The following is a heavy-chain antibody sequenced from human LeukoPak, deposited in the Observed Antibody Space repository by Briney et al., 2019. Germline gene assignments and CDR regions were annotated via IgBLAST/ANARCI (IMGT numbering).Heavy chain of an antibody. CDR2: IYTSGST. CDR1: GGSISSYY. D-gene: IGHD3-10*01. V-gene: IGHV4-59*10. J-gene: IGHJ4*02. CDR3: AGGSYYGYYFDY. Sequence: SETPSLTCAVYGGSISSYYWSWIRQPAGKGLEWIGRIYTSGSTNYNPSLKSRVTMSVDTSKNQFSLKSSSVTAADTAVYYCAGGSYYGYYFDYWGQGTLVTVSS.